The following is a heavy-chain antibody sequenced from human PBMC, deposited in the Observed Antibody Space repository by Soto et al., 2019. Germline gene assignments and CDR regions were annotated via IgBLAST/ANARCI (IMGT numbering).Heavy chain of an antibody. D-gene: IGHD3-10*01. CDR1: GFTLSSCN. CDR2: ISSSSSYI. CDR3: ARDPKAYGWGSYYNFLDY. V-gene: IGHV3-21*01. Sequence: PGGDLKLSCAASGFTLSSCNMNLVPQAPGKGLDWLSSISSSSSYIYYADSVKGRFTISRDNAKNSLYLQMNSLRAEDTAVYYCARDPKAYGWGSYYNFLDYWGQGTLVTVSS. J-gene: IGHJ4*02.